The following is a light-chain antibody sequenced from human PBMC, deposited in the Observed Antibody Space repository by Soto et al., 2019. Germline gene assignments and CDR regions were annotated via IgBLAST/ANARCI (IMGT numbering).Light chain of an antibody. CDR1: QSVSSS. CDR2: GAS. V-gene: IGKV3-20*01. Sequence: EIVLTQSPATLSLSPGERATLSCRASQSVSSSLAWYQQKPGQAPRLLIYGASSRATDIPDRFSGSGSGTDFTLTISRLEPEDFAVYYCQQYASSPRTFGQGTKVDI. CDR3: QQYASSPRT. J-gene: IGKJ1*01.